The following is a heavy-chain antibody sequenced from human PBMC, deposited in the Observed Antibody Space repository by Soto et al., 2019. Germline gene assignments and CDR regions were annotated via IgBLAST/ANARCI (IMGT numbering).Heavy chain of an antibody. Sequence: EVQLVESGGGLVQPGGSLRLSCSASGFTFSSFWMHWVRQAPGNGPVWVSVIDSAGSATSYADSVKGRFTVSRDNAKNTLYLQLTSLRAEDTDVYYCVVVGAHVFDIWGQGTMVTVSS. CDR3: VVVGAHVFDI. V-gene: IGHV3-74*01. CDR2: IDSAGSAT. CDR1: GFTFSSFW. J-gene: IGHJ3*02. D-gene: IGHD1-26*01.